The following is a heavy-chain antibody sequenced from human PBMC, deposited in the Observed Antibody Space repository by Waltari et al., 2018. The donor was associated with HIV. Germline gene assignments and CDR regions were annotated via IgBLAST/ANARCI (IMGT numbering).Heavy chain of an antibody. D-gene: IGHD3-16*01. V-gene: IGHV3-15*01. CDR1: AFTLSDAW. Sequence: EVLLVESGGGLGKPGGSLRLYCAASAFTLSDAWMSWVRQAPGKGLEWVGRIKSNTDGGTTDYAAPVKGRFTISRDDSKTTLYLEMNSLKTEDTAVYYCTTVGGGTRDYWGQGTLITVSS. CDR3: TTVGGGTRDY. J-gene: IGHJ4*02. CDR2: IKSNTDGGTT.